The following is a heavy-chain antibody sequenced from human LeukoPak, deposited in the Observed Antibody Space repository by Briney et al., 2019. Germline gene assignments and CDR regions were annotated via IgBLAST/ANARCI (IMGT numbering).Heavy chain of an antibody. D-gene: IGHD2-2*01. V-gene: IGHV3-21*01. J-gene: IGHJ4*02. CDR1: GFTFSSYS. CDR2: ISSSSSYI. Sequence: GGSLRLSCAASGFTFSSYSMNRVRQAPGKGLEWVSSISSSSSYIYYADSVKGRFTISRDNAKNSLYLQMNSLRAEDTAVYYCARGMIHREVTCSSTSCYWEYYFDYWGQGTLVTVSS. CDR3: ARGMIHREVTCSSTSCYWEYYFDY.